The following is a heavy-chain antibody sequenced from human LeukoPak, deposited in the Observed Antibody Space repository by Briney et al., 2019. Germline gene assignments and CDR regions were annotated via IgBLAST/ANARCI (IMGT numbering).Heavy chain of an antibody. CDR2: IKSDGSGT. J-gene: IGHJ4*02. Sequence: GGSLRLSCTASGFTFTDYWMHWVRQAPGKGLLWVSHIKSDGSGTTYADSVKGRFTISRDNAKNTLYLQMSTLRAEDTAMYYCARAKMSCSTTTCYGDWGQGTLVTVSS. D-gene: IGHD2-2*01. CDR3: ARAKMSCSTTTCYGD. V-gene: IGHV3-74*03. CDR1: GFTFTDYW.